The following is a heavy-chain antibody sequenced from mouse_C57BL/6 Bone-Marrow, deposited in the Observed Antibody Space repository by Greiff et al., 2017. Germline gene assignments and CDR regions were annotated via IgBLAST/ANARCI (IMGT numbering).Heavy chain of an antibody. V-gene: IGHV1-69*01. J-gene: IGHJ2*01. CDR3: EGEVGLLGGYFDY. Sequence: QVQLQQPGAELVMPGASVKLSCTASGYTFTSYWMHWVKQRPGQGLEWIGEIDPSDSYTNYNQKFKGQSTLTVDKSSGTAYMQLSSLTSEDSAVYCCEGEVGLLGGYFDYWGQGTTLTVSA. D-gene: IGHD1-1*01. CDR1: GYTFTSYW. CDR2: IDPSDSYT.